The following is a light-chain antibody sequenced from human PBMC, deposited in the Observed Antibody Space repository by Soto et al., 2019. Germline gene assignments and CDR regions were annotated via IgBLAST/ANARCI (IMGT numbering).Light chain of an antibody. CDR2: MNN. V-gene: IGLV1-47*01. J-gene: IGLJ2*01. CDR3: AAWDDSLSGVV. Sequence: HSVLTQPPSASGTPGQRVTISCSGSSSNIGSNYVYWYQQLPGTAPKLLIYMNNQRPSGVPDRFSGSKSGTSASLAISGLRSEDEADYYCAAWDDSLSGVVFGGGTKLTVL. CDR1: SSNIGSNY.